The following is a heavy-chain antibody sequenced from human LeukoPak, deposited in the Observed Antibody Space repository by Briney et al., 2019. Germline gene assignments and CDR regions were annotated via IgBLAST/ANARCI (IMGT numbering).Heavy chain of an antibody. CDR3: ARDRGPKYQLLY. V-gene: IGHV1-18*01. Sequence: ASVKVSCKASGYTFIAYGLSWVRQAPGQGLEWMGWISAYSDHTDYAQKFQDRVTITTETSTGTAYMELTSLTSDDTAVYYCARDRGPKYQLLYWGQGTLVTVSS. CDR2: ISAYSDHT. J-gene: IGHJ4*02. CDR1: GYTFIAYG. D-gene: IGHD2-2*01.